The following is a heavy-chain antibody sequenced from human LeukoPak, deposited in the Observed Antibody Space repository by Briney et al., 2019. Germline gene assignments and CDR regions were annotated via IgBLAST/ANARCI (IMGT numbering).Heavy chain of an antibody. J-gene: IGHJ4*02. CDR1: GFTFSSYA. V-gene: IGHV3-30*01. CDR2: ISYDGSNK. CDR3: ARDRTTHYYDSSGSYFDY. Sequence: PGRSLRLSCAASGFTFSSYAMHWVRQAPGKGLEWVAVISYDGSNKYYADSVKGRFTISRDNSKNTLYLQMNSLRAEDTAVYYCARDRTTHYYDSSGSYFDYWGQGTLVTVSS. D-gene: IGHD3-22*01.